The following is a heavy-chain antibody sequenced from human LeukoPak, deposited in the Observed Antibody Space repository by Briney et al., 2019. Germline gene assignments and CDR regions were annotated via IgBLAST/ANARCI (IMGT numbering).Heavy chain of an antibody. CDR3: ARPPSTTNPYYGMDV. V-gene: IGHV3-48*03. D-gene: IGHD1-26*01. CDR2: ITSSGGAI. J-gene: IGHJ6*02. CDR1: GFTFSSYG. Sequence: GGSLRLSCAASGFTFSSYGMNWVRQAPGKGLEWVSYITSSGGAIYYTDSVKGRFTISRDNAKNPLYLQMNSLRAEDTAVYYCARPPSTTNPYYGMDVWGQGTTVTVSS.